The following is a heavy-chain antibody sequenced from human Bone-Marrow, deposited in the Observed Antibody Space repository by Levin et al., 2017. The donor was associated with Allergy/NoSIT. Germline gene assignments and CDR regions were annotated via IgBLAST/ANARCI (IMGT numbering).Heavy chain of an antibody. D-gene: IGHD6-19*01. V-gene: IGHV3-30*18. J-gene: IGHJ3*02. CDR2: ISYDGSNK. CDR3: AKRKGLRSYAVAGTRAFDI. Sequence: GESLKISCAASGFTFSSYGMHWVRQAPGKGLEWVAVISYDGSNKYYADSVKGRFTISRDNSKNTLYLQMNSLRAEDTAVYYCAKRKGLRSYAVAGTRAFDIWGQGTMVTVSS. CDR1: GFTFSSYG.